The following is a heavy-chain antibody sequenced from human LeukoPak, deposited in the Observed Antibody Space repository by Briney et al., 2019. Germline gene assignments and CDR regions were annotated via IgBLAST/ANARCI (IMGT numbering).Heavy chain of an antibody. J-gene: IGHJ4*02. CDR1: GFTFSSYA. V-gene: IGHV3-30-3*01. CDR2: ISYDGSNK. CDR3: ATLTQGGYSGYDYYFDY. Sequence: PGRSLRLSCAASGFTFSSYAMHWVRQAPGKGLEWVAVISYDGSNKYYADSVKGRFTISRDNSKNTLYLQMNSLRAEDTAVYYCATLTQGGYSGYDYYFDYWGQGTLVTVSS. D-gene: IGHD5-12*01.